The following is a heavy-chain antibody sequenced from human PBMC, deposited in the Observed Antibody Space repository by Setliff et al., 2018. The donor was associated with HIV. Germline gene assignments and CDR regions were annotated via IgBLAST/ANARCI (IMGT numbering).Heavy chain of an antibody. Sequence: SETLSLTCAVYGGSFNGYYWSWIRQPPGKGLEWIGEINHSGSTNYNPSLKSRVTMSVDKSKNQISLRLSSVTAADTAVYYCARARRAGSGPKYFQHWGQGTLVTVSS. V-gene: IGHV4-34*01. CDR2: INHSGST. CDR3: ARARRAGSGPKYFQH. CDR1: GGSFNGYY. J-gene: IGHJ1*01. D-gene: IGHD2-15*01.